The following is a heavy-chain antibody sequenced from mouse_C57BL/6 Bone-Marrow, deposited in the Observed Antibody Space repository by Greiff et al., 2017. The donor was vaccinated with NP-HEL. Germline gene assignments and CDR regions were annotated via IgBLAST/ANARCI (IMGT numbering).Heavy chain of an antibody. J-gene: IGHJ1*03. CDR2: IYPVSGET. CDR1: GYTFTDHI. Sequence: VQLQQSGAELASPGASVTLSCKASGYTFTDHIMNWVKQRPGQGLEWIGRIYPVSGETNYNQKFMGKATLSVDRSSSTVYMVFTSLTSEDPAVYYCGGNWGGSVDVWGKGTTVTVSS. V-gene: IGHV1-11*01. CDR3: GGNWGGSVDV. D-gene: IGHD4-1*01.